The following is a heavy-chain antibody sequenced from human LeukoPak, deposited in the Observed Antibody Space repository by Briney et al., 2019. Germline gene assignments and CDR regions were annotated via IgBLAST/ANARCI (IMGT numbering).Heavy chain of an antibody. CDR3: ATTALRYFDWYYGMDV. CDR1: GFTVSSSY. CDR2: IYSGGSA. Sequence: GGSLRLSCAVSGFTVSSSYMTWVRQAPGKGLEWVSVIYSGGSAYYADSVKGRFTISRDNSKNTLYLQMNSLRAEDTAVYYCATTALRYFDWYYGMDVWGQGTTVTVSS. V-gene: IGHV3-66*01. D-gene: IGHD3-9*01. J-gene: IGHJ6*02.